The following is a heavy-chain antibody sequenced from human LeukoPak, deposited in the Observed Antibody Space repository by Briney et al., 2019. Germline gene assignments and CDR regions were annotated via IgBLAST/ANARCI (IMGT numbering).Heavy chain of an antibody. CDR2: MNPNSGNT. Sequence: GASVKVSCKASGYTFTSYDINWVRQATGQGLEWMGWMNPNSGNTGYAQKFQGRVTMTRNTSISTAYMELSSLRSEDTAVYYCARRAPYRYYYGSGNPFDSWGQGTLATVSS. V-gene: IGHV1-8*01. J-gene: IGHJ5*01. D-gene: IGHD3-10*01. CDR3: ARRAPYRYYYGSGNPFDS. CDR1: GYTFTSYD.